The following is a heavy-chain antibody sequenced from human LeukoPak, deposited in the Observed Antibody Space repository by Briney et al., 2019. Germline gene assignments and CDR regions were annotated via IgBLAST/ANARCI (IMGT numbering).Heavy chain of an antibody. CDR2: INHSGST. CDR3: ARKGRESKYYYYYYMDV. V-gene: IGHV4-34*01. CDR1: GGSFSGYY. Sequence: PSETLSLTCAVYGGSFSGYYWSWIRQPPGKGLEWIGEINHSGSTNYNPSLKSRVTISVDTSKNQFSLKLSSVTAADAAVYYCARKGRESKYYYYYYMDVWGKGTTVTVSS. D-gene: IGHD3-10*01. J-gene: IGHJ6*03.